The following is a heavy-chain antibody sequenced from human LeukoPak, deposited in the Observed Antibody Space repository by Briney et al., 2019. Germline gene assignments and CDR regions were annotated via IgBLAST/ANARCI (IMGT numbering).Heavy chain of an antibody. D-gene: IGHD3-9*01. Sequence: SETLSLTCAVYGGSFSGYYWSWIRQPPGKGLEWIGEINHSGSTNYNPSLKSRVTISVVTSKNQFSLKLSSVTAADTAVYYWARGVDFGWLLHLAHYYYMDVWGKGTTVTVSS. J-gene: IGHJ6*03. CDR2: INHSGST. CDR3: ARGVDFGWLLHLAHYYYMDV. V-gene: IGHV4-34*01. CDR1: GGSFSGYY.